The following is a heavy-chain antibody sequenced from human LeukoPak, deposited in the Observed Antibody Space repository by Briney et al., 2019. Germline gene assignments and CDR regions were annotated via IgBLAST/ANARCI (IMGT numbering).Heavy chain of an antibody. V-gene: IGHV4-39*07. CDR1: GRFISSSSYY. Sequence: SETLSLTCTVCGRFISSSSYYWGWVRQPPGKGLEWIGRIYYSGRPYYNPSLKSRVTISVVTSKLQFSLKLSSVTAAEPAVYYCARMTYDFWSGYYNYYYYYMVVWGKGTTVTDSS. J-gene: IGHJ6*03. CDR3: ARMTYDFWSGYYNYYYYYMVV. CDR2: IYYSGRP. D-gene: IGHD3-3*01.